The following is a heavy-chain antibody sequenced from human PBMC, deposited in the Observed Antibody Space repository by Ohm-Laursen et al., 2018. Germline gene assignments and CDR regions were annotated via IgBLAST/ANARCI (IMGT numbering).Heavy chain of an antibody. CDR1: GGSVSSRNFY. CDR2: IYFSGDT. D-gene: IGHD3-22*01. V-gene: IGHV4-61*03. CDR3: ARQPFESSGFQPHFDL. Sequence: SETLSLTCSVSGGSVSSRNFYWSWIRQPPGKGLEFVGYIYFSGDTNNNPSLKSRVTMSVDPSKKRFSLRLSSVTAADTATYFCARQPFESSGFQPHFDLWGRGTLVTVSS. J-gene: IGHJ2*01.